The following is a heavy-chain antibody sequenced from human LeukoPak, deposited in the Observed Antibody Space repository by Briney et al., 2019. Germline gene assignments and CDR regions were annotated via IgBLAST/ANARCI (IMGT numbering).Heavy chain of an antibody. CDR2: IYYGGST. CDR3: ARLSGYSSGHYYSDY. J-gene: IGHJ4*02. Sequence: PSETLSLTCTVSGGSINTYYWSWIRQPPGKGLEWLGYIYYGGSTNYNPSLKSRVTISVDTSKNQFSLKLSSVTAADTAVYYCARLSGYSSGHYYSDYWGQGTRVTVSS. D-gene: IGHD3-22*01. CDR1: GGSINTYY. V-gene: IGHV4-59*01.